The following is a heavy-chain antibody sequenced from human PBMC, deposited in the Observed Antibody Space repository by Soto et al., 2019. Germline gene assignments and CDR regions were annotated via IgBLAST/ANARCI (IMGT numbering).Heavy chain of an antibody. CDR1: GGSLSYRY. CDR3: ARTIDYGYMDV. Sequence: QVQLQESGPGLVNPSETLSLTCIVSGGSLSYRYWSWIRQPPGKELEWIAYIYYSGSTNYSPSLRNRLTVSVDTAKNQFSLKLTSVTAADMATYYCARTIDYGYMDVWGKGTTVTVSS. V-gene: IGHV4-59*11. CDR2: IYYSGST. D-gene: IGHD3-16*01. J-gene: IGHJ6*03.